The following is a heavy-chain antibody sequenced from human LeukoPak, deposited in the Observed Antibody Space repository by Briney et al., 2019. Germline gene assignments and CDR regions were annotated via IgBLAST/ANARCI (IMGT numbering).Heavy chain of an antibody. CDR1: GFTFSSHG. V-gene: IGHV4-34*01. Sequence: GTLRLSCAASGFTFSSHGMNWVRQPPGKGLEWIGEINHSGSTNYNPSLKSRVTISVDTSKNQFSLKLSSVTAADTAVYYCARVGRMAMVPDYWGQGTLVTVSS. J-gene: IGHJ4*02. CDR2: INHSGST. CDR3: ARVGRMAMVPDY. D-gene: IGHD2-8*01.